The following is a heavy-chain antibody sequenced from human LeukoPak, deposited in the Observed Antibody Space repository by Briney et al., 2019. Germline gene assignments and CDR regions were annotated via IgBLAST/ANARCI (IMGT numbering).Heavy chain of an antibody. J-gene: IGHJ1*01. CDR1: GFTFSSYS. D-gene: IGHD6-13*01. Sequence: GGSLRLSCAASGFTFSSYSMNWVRQAPGKGLESVSSISSSSSYIYYADSVKGRFTISRDNAKNSLYLQMNSLRAEDTAVYYCARDWPTIAAAGTIPEYFQHWGQGTLVTVSS. CDR3: ARDWPTIAAAGTIPEYFQH. CDR2: ISSSSSYI. V-gene: IGHV3-21*01.